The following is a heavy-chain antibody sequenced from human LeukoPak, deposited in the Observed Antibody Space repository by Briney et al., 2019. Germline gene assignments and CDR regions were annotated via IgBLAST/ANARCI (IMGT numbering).Heavy chain of an antibody. Sequence: ASVKVSCKASGYSFPNYGINWVRQAPGQGLEWMGWISAYNGNTNYAQKLQGRVTMTTDTSTSTAYMELRSLRSDDTAVYYCVRESGGYYDGAFDYWGQGTLVTVSS. D-gene: IGHD3-22*01. CDR2: ISAYNGNT. CDR3: VRESGGYYDGAFDY. V-gene: IGHV1-18*01. J-gene: IGHJ4*02. CDR1: GYSFPNYG.